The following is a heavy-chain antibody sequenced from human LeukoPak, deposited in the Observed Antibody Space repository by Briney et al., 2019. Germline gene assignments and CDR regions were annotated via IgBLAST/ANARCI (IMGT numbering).Heavy chain of an antibody. Sequence: MPSETLSLTCAVYGGSFSGYYWSWIRQPPGKGLEWIGEISHSGSTNYNPSLKSRVTISVDTSKYQFSLKLSSVTAADTAVYYCAAQYSGYVRLDYWGQGTLVTVSS. V-gene: IGHV4-34*01. CDR2: ISHSGST. CDR3: AAQYSGYVRLDY. CDR1: GGSFSGYY. D-gene: IGHD5-12*01. J-gene: IGHJ4*02.